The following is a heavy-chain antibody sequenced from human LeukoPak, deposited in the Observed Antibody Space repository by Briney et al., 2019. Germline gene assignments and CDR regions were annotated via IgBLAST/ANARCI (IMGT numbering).Heavy chain of an antibody. V-gene: IGHV3-21*01. CDR3: ARGLCGGDCDSD. CDR1: GFTFSSYF. Sequence: GSLGLSCAASGFTFSSYFMNWVRQAPGKGLEWVSSISSTSSYIYYADSVKGRFTISRDNAKNSLYLQMNSLRAEDTAAYYCARGLCGGDCDSDWGQGTLVTVSS. D-gene: IGHD2-21*02. J-gene: IGHJ4*02. CDR2: ISSTSSYI.